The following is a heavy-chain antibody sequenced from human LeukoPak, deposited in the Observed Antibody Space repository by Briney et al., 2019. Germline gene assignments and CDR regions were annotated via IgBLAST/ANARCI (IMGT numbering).Heavy chain of an antibody. V-gene: IGHV4-59*02. CDR1: GGSVSTSH. D-gene: IGHD3-22*01. J-gene: IGHJ4*02. Sequence: PSETLSHTCTVSGGSVSTSHWNWIRQSPKKGLEWIGNVDYSGTTKYNPSLRSRVTLSLDTSKNQFSLKLRSVTAADTALYYCTRGYYEPFDRWGQGTLVTVSS. CDR3: TRGYYEPFDR. CDR2: VDYSGTT.